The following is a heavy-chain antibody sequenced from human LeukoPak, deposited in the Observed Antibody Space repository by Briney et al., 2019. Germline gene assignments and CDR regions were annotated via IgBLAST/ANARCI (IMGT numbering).Heavy chain of an antibody. D-gene: IGHD4-17*01. Sequence: PSETLSLTCAAYGGSFSGYYWSWIRQPPGKGLEWIGEINHSGSTNYNPSLKSRVTISVDTSKNQFSLKLSSVTAADTAVYYCARARGYGDYSNRGKYYYGMDVWGQGTTVTVSS. CDR2: INHSGST. V-gene: IGHV4-34*01. CDR3: ARARGYGDYSNRGKYYYGMDV. J-gene: IGHJ6*02. CDR1: GGSFSGYY.